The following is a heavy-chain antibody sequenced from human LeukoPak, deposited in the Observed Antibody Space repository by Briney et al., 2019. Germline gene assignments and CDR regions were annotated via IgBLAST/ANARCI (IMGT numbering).Heavy chain of an antibody. CDR1: GFTFSTYV. V-gene: IGHV3-23*01. D-gene: IGHD6-19*01. CDR3: ARGGLRLVRGREVHY. CDR2: ISGSGGTT. J-gene: IGHJ4*02. Sequence: GGSLRLSCAASGFTFSTYVITWVRQAPGKGLEWVSGISGSGGTTYYADSVRGRFTISRDNSRNTLYLRRNSLRAEDTAVYYCARGGLRLVRGREVHYWGQGTLVTVSS.